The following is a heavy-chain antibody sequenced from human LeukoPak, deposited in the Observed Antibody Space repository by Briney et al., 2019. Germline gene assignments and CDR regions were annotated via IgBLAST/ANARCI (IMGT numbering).Heavy chain of an antibody. CDR2: ISYDGSTK. D-gene: IGHD6-13*01. Sequence: GGSLRLSCAASGFTFSLYGMHWVRQAPGKGLEWVALISYDGSTKFYADSVKGRFTISRDNSKNTLYLQMNSLRAEDTAVYYCANSHGGSSWYGVDSWGQGSLVTVSS. J-gene: IGHJ4*02. CDR1: GFTFSLYG. V-gene: IGHV3-30*18. CDR3: ANSHGGSSWYGVDS.